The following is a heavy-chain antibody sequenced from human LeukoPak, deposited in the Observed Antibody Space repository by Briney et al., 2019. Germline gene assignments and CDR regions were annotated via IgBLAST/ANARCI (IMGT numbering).Heavy chain of an antibody. J-gene: IGHJ4*02. CDR2: IDPSNSYT. CDR1: GYSFTSYW. Sequence: TGESLKISCKGSGYSFTSYWISWVRRMPGKGLEWMGRIDPSNSYTNYSPSFQGHVTISADKSISTAYLQWSSLKASDTAMYYCARRGYYDFWSGYWNDYFDYWGQGTLVTVSS. CDR3: ARRGYYDFWSGYWNDYFDY. D-gene: IGHD3-3*01. V-gene: IGHV5-10-1*01.